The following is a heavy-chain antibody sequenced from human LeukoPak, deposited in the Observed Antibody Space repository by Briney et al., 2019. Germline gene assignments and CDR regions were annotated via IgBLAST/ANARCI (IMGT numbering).Heavy chain of an antibody. Sequence: SETLSLTCAVHVGSLSVYYWSWIRHPPGKGREWIGQIKNSGSTNYNPSLKSRVTISVDTSKNQFSLKLSSVTAADTAVYYCARGGLRGYCSSTSCYVYWFDPWGQGTLVTVSS. CDR1: VGSLSVYY. CDR3: ARGGLRGYCSSTSCYVYWFDP. V-gene: IGHV4-34*01. D-gene: IGHD2-2*01. J-gene: IGHJ5*02. CDR2: IKNSGST.